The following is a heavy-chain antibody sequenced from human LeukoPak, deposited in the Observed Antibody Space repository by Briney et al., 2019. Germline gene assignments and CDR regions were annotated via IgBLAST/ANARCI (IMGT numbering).Heavy chain of an antibody. CDR2: ISSYNSRTNYAQKT. D-gene: IGHD3-22*01. CDR1: GYTFTSYG. Sequence: GASVKVSCKTSGYTFTSYGISWVRQAPGQGLEWVGWISSYNSRTNYAQKTNYAQKLQGRVTMTTDTSTSTAYMELRSLRSEDTAIYYCARDDYYDSSGYWRWGQGTLVTVSS. CDR3: ARDDYYDSSGYWR. J-gene: IGHJ4*02. V-gene: IGHV1-18*01.